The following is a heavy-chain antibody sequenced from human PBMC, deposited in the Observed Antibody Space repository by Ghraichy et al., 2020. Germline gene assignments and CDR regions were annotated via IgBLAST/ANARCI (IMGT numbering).Heavy chain of an antibody. D-gene: IGHD1-26*01. V-gene: IGHV3-30*18. CDR2: MSTDGKTK. CDR1: EFTFDGYP. J-gene: IGHJ4*02. Sequence: GGSLRLSCAVSEFTFDGYPMTWVRQAPGKGLTWVALMSTDGKTKYYEDSVRGRFTISRDDSKNTLFLQMNSLRPEDTAMYYCAKGEDGSPDYWAREPWSPSPQ. CDR3: AKGEDGSPDY.